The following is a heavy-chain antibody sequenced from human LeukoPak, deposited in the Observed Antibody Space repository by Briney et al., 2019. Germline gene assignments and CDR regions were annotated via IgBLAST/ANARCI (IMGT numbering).Heavy chain of an antibody. CDR3: ARDYQGGYGDKTVDY. J-gene: IGHJ4*02. V-gene: IGHV4-39*07. D-gene: IGHD5-18*01. CDR1: GGSISSSSYY. Sequence: ETLSLTCTVSGGSISSSSYYWGWIRQPPGKGLEWIGSIYYSGSTYYNPSLKSRVTISVDTSKNQFSLKLSSVTAADTAVYYCARDYQGGYGDKTVDYWGQGTLVTVSS. CDR2: IYYSGST.